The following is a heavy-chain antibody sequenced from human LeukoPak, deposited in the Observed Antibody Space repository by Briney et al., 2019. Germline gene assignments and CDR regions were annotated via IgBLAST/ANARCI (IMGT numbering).Heavy chain of an antibody. CDR2: IHEDGGEK. Sequence: GGSLRLSCAASGFTFRDAAMTWVRQAPGKGLEWVANIHEDGGEKYYVDSVKGRFTISRDNAENSLYLQMNSLRAEDTAVYYCARTLRLNTPRAFDVWGQGTMVTVSS. CDR1: GFTFRDAA. V-gene: IGHV3-7*05. CDR3: ARTLRLNTPRAFDV. D-gene: IGHD6-25*01. J-gene: IGHJ3*01.